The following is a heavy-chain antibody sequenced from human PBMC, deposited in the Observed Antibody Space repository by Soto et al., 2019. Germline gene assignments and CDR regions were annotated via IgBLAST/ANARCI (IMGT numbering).Heavy chain of an antibody. Sequence: QVQLVQSGAEVKKPGASVKVSCKASGYTFTSYGISWVRQAPGQGLEWMGWISAYNGNTNYAQKLQGRVTMTTDTSTSTAYMELKSLRSDDTAVYYCARGTRGLPRYYYYYMDVWGKGTTVTVSS. CDR2: ISAYNGNT. CDR3: ARGTRGLPRYYYYYMDV. J-gene: IGHJ6*03. CDR1: GYTFTSYG. V-gene: IGHV1-18*01. D-gene: IGHD2-15*01.